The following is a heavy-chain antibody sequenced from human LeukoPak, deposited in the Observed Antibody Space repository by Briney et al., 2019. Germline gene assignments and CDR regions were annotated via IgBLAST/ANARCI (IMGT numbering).Heavy chain of an antibody. CDR1: GFTLSRYA. Sequence: GGSLRLSCAASGFTLSRYAMSWVRQAPGKGLEWVSSISGSGGSAYSADSEKGRFTISRDNSKNTLYLQMNSLRAEDTAVYYCAKREDYYDSGPLDYWGQGTLVTVSS. CDR3: AKREDYYDSGPLDY. J-gene: IGHJ4*02. V-gene: IGHV3-23*01. D-gene: IGHD3-22*01. CDR2: ISGSGGSA.